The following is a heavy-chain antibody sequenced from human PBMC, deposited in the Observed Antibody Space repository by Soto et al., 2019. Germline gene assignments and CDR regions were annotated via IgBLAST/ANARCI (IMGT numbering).Heavy chain of an antibody. CDR1: GFTFSDYA. CDR2: ISGTGVPT. V-gene: IGHV3-23*01. J-gene: IGHJ5*02. CDR3: AKSFCSSSSCFFLWVDP. Sequence: GSLRLSCAASGFTFSDYAMSWVRQAPGKGLECLSLISGTGVPTLYAGSVKGRFSVSRDNSKNTLFLEMNDLRVDDTAIYYCAKSFCSSSSCFFLWVDPWGPGTLVTVSS. D-gene: IGHD2-2*01.